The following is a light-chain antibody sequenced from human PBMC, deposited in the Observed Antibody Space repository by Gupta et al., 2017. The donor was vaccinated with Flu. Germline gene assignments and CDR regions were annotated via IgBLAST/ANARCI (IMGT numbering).Light chain of an antibody. V-gene: IGKV4-1*01. J-gene: IGKJ4*01. CDR2: WAS. CDR1: QSVLHSSNNKNY. Sequence: DIVMTQSPDSLAVSLGERASVNCKSSQSVLHSSNNKNYLAWYQQKPGQPPKLLIYWASTRESGVPERFSGSGSGTEFTLTITSMQAEDVAVYYCQQYENHWTFGGGTKVEI. CDR3: QQYENHWT.